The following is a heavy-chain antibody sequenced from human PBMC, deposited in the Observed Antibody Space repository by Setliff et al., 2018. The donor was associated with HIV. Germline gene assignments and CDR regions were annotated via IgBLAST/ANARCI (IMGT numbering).Heavy chain of an antibody. CDR3: ARAAYVWGTYRFSPFDF. Sequence: PSETLSLTCSVLGDSIRSRSFYWSWVRQVPGKGPEWIGHISNSGPASYNPSLKNRLVILMNSTDNHFSLRLDFVTAADTAVYYCARAAYVWGTYRFSPFDFWGQGAQVTVSS. V-gene: IGHV4-31*03. CDR1: GDSIRSRSFY. CDR2: ISNSGPA. J-gene: IGHJ4*02. D-gene: IGHD3-16*02.